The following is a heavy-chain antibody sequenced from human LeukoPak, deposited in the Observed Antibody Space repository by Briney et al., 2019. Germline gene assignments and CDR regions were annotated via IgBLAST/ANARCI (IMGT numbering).Heavy chain of an antibody. V-gene: IGHV1-2*02. CDR3: AREWCSSTSCYMGEDAFDI. J-gene: IGHJ3*02. D-gene: IGHD2-2*02. CDR2: INPNSGGT. CDR1: GYTFTGYY. Sequence: GASVKVSCKASGYTFTGYYMHWVRQAPGQGLGWMGWINPNSGGTNYAQKFQGRVTMTRDTSISTAYMELSRLRSDDTAVYYCAREWCSSTSCYMGEDAFDIWGQGTMVTVSS.